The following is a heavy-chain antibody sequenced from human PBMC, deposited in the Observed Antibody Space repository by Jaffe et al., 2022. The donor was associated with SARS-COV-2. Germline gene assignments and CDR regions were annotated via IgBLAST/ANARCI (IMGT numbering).Heavy chain of an antibody. CDR3: ARGGAARNHAFDI. J-gene: IGHJ3*02. CDR2: ISSSSSYI. Sequence: EVQLVESGGGLVKPGGSLRLSCAASGFTFSSYSMNWVRQAPGKGLEWVSSISSSSSYIYYADSVKGRFTISRDNAKNSLYLQMNSLRAEDTAVYYCARGGAARNHAFDIWGQGTMVTVSS. V-gene: IGHV3-21*01. D-gene: IGHD6-6*01. CDR1: GFTFSSYS.